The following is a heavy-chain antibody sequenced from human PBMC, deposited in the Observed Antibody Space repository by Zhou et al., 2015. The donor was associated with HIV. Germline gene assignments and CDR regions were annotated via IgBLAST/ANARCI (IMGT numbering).Heavy chain of an antibody. J-gene: IGHJ3*02. V-gene: IGHV1-69*12. CDR2: IIPIFGTA. CDR1: GGTFSSYA. D-gene: IGHD5-24*01. Sequence: QVQLVQSGAEVKKPGSSVKVSCKASGGTFSSYAISWVRQAPGQGLEWMGGIIPIFGTANYAQKFQGRVTITADESTSTAYMELSSLRSEDTAVYYCAGEGGGYNQKQNAGDAFDIWGQGTMVTVSS. CDR3: AGEGGGYNQKQNAGDAFDI.